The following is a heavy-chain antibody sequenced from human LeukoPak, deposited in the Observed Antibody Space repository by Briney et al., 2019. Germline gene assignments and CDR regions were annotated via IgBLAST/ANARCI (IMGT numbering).Heavy chain of an antibody. J-gene: IGHJ4*02. V-gene: IGHV4-34*01. Sequence: SETLSLTCAVYGGSFSGYYWSWIRQPPGKGLEWIGEINHSGSTNYNPSLKSRVTISVDTSKNQFSLKLSSVTAADTAVYYCARLRWLQLGYFDYWGQGTLVTVSS. CDR3: ARLRWLQLGYFDY. CDR2: INHSGST. CDR1: GGSFSGYY. D-gene: IGHD5-24*01.